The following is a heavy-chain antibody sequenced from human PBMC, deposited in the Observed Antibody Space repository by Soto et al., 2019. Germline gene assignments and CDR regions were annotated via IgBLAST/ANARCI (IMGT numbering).Heavy chain of an antibody. V-gene: IGHV4-59*01. Sequence: SETLSLTCTVSGGSISSYYWSWIRQPPGKGLEWIGYIYYSGSTNYNPSLRSRVTISVDTSKNQFSLKLSSVTAADTAVYYCARLEYSSSPCGLRYYYYGMDVWGQGTTVTVSS. CDR1: GGSISSYY. D-gene: IGHD6-6*01. CDR3: ARLEYSSSPCGLRYYYYGMDV. CDR2: IYYSGST. J-gene: IGHJ6*02.